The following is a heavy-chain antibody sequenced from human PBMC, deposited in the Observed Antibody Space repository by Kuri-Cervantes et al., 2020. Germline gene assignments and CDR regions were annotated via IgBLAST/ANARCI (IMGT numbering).Heavy chain of an antibody. J-gene: IGHJ4*02. CDR1: GFTFSIYS. CDR3: AKDFPPGIAAAAPNFDY. CDR2: IGHSNTI. Sequence: GGSLRLSCAASGFTFSIYSMNWVRQAPGKGLEWVSYIGHSNTISYADSVKGRFTASRDNAKNSLHLLMNSLRAEDTAVYYCAKDFPPGIAAAAPNFDYWGQGTLVTVSS. V-gene: IGHV3-48*01. D-gene: IGHD6-13*01.